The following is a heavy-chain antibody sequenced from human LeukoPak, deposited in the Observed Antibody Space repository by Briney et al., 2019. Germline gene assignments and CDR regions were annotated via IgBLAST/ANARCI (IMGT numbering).Heavy chain of an antibody. CDR2: IYYSGST. Sequence: SETLSLTCTVSGGSISSSSYYWGWIRQPPGKGLEWIGSIYYSGSTYYNPSLKSRVTISVDTSKNQSPLKLSSVTAADTAVYYCARAPSRGIQLDYWGQGTLVTVSS. CDR1: GGSISSSSYY. D-gene: IGHD5-18*01. J-gene: IGHJ4*02. CDR3: ARAPSRGIQLDY. V-gene: IGHV4-39*06.